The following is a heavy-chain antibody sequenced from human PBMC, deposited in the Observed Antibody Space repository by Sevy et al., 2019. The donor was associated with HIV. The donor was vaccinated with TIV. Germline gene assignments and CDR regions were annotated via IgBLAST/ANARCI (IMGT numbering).Heavy chain of an antibody. D-gene: IGHD3-3*01. CDR3: ARHPGDFWSGFIFDY. CDR2: IYYSGGT. CDR1: GGSISSYY. Sequence: SETLSLTCTVSGGSISSYYWSWIRQPPGKGLEWIGYIYYSGGTNYNPSLKSRVTISVDTSKNQFSLKLSSVTAADTAVYYCARHPGDFWSGFIFDYWGQGTLVTVSS. V-gene: IGHV4-59*08. J-gene: IGHJ4*02.